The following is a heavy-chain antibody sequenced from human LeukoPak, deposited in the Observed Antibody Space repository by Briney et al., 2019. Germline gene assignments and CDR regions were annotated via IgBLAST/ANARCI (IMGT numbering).Heavy chain of an antibody. D-gene: IGHD2-2*01. J-gene: IGHJ5*02. CDR1: GGAFGGYY. Sequence: PSETLSLTSAVYGGAFGGYYWSWIRQPPGKGLEWIGETNHSGSTNYNPSLKSRVTISVDTSKNQFSLKLSSVTAADTAVYYCARGDIVVVPAARSVHNWFDPWGQGTLVTVSS. CDR2: TNHSGST. V-gene: IGHV4-34*01. CDR3: ARGDIVVVPAARSVHNWFDP.